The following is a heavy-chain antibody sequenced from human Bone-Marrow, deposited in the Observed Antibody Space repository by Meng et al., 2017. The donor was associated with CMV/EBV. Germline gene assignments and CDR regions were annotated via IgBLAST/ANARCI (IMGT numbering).Heavy chain of an antibody. J-gene: IGHJ4*02. CDR1: GGTFSSYT. CDR2: IIPILGIA. Sequence: SVKVSCKASGGTFSSYTISWVRQAPGQGLEWMGRIIPILGIANYAQKFQGRVTITADKSTSTAYMELSSLRSEDTAVYYCAKQAPWRSCGGNCHFLTDYWGQGMLVTVSS. CDR3: AKQAPWRSCGGNCHFLTDY. V-gene: IGHV1-69*02. D-gene: IGHD2-15*01.